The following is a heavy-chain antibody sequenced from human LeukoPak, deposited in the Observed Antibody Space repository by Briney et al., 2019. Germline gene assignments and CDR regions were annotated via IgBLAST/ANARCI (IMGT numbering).Heavy chain of an antibody. D-gene: IGHD3-10*01. Sequence: VASVKVSCKASGYTFTSYDINWVRQAPGQGLEWMGWISPYNGNTNYPQKFQGRVTMTTDTSTNSAYLELRSLRSDDTAVYYCARDVVELWFGEITGDTSYYFDYWGQGSLVTVSS. J-gene: IGHJ4*02. CDR2: ISPYNGNT. CDR1: GYTFTSYD. V-gene: IGHV1-18*01. CDR3: ARDVVELWFGEITGDTSYYFDY.